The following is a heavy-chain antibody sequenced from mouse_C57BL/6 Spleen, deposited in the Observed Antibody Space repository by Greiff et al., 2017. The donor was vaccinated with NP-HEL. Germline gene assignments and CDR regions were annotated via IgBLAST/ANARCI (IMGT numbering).Heavy chain of an antibody. J-gene: IGHJ4*01. CDR1: GYSFTSYY. Sequence: VKLMESGPELVKPGASVKISCKASGYSFTSYYIHWVKQRPGQGLEWIGWIYPGSGNTKYNEKFKGKATLTADTSSSTAYMQHCSLTSEDSAVYYSARTGKTPMDYWGQGTSVTVSS. V-gene: IGHV1-66*01. D-gene: IGHD2-1*01. CDR2: IYPGSGNT. CDR3: ARTGKTPMDY.